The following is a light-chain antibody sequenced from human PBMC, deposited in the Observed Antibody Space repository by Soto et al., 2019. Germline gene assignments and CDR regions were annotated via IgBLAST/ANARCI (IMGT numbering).Light chain of an antibody. J-gene: IGKJ3*01. CDR1: QGIRYF. CDR2: AAS. CDR3: QKNSSVPV. V-gene: IGKV1-27*01. Sequence: DIQMTQSPPALSASVGDRVTITCRARQGIRYFVAGYQQKPGKAPKLLIYAASTLQSGFPSRFSGGGSGTVFPLSMYNRQPEDVTYYSCQKNSSVPVLGPGTKVEIK.